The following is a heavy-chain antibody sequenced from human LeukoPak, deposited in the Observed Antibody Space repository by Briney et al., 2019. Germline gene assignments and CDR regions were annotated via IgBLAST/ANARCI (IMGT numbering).Heavy chain of an antibody. CDR3: AKKAQYNGNYPLDY. CDR1: GFTFTSYS. J-gene: IGHJ4*02. D-gene: IGHD1-26*01. Sequence: GGSLRLSCAASGFTFTSYSMSWVRQAPGKGLEWVSGTSDRGDYTYYTDSVKGRFTISRDNSKNTLYLQMNSLRAEDTALYFCAKKAQYNGNYPLDYWGQGTLVTVSS. V-gene: IGHV3-23*01. CDR2: TSDRGDYT.